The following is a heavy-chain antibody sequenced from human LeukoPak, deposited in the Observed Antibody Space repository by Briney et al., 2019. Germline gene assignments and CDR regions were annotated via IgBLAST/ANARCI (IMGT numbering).Heavy chain of an antibody. V-gene: IGHV3-23*01. D-gene: IGHD2-21*02. J-gene: IGHJ4*02. CDR1: GFTFSSSA. CDR2: ISDSGGAT. Sequence: GGSLRLSCAVSGFTFSSSATSWVRQAPGRGLEWVSAISDSGGATSYADSVKGRLTISRDNSKSTLYLQMNSLRAEDTAVYYCAKGGNCGSDCYYLFEYWGQGTLVTVSS. CDR3: AKGGNCGSDCYYLFEY.